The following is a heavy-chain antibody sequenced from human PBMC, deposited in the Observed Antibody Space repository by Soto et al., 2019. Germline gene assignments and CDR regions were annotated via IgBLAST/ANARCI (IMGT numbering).Heavy chain of an antibody. D-gene: IGHD6-19*01. Sequence: QVQLVESGGGVVQPGRSLRLSCAASGFTFSSYGMHWVRQAPGKGLEWVAVIWYDGSNKYYADSVKGRFTISRDNSKNSLYLQMNSLRAEDTAMYYFARGKYSSGWYKFYWGQGTLVTVSS. CDR3: ARGKYSSGWYKFY. CDR1: GFTFSSYG. CDR2: IWYDGSNK. J-gene: IGHJ4*02. V-gene: IGHV3-33*01.